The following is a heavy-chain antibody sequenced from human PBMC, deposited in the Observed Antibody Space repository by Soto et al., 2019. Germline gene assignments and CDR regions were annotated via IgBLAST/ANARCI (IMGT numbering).Heavy chain of an antibody. J-gene: IGHJ4*02. D-gene: IGHD5-18*01. Sequence: QVQLQQSGPGLVKPSQTLSLTCAISGDSISTNNVAWNWIRQSPSGGLEWLGRTGYTSKWYHDYAVSVRSRITINPDTSKNQSSLQLNSVTLDGTAVYYCARGKYSAFDYWGQGTLVTVSS. CDR2: TGYTSKWYH. CDR1: GDSISTNNVA. CDR3: ARGKYSAFDY. V-gene: IGHV6-1*01.